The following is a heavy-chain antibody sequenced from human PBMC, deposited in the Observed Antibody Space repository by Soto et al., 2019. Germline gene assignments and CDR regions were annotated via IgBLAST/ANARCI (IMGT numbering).Heavy chain of an antibody. CDR2: ISHRGTA. CDR1: GGSISSGAYY. D-gene: IGHD6-13*01. J-gene: IGHJ5*02. CDR3: ARVSATGTRWFDP. V-gene: IGHV4-31*03. Sequence: PSETLSLTCTVSGGSISSGAYYWGWIRQHPGKGLEWIGYISHRGTAYYTPSLKSRVSLSVDPSKSQFSLNVTSLTAAGTAVYYCARVSATGTRWFDPWGPGTLVTVSS.